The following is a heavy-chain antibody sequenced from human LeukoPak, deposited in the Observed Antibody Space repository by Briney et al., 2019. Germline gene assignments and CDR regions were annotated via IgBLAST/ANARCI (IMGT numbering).Heavy chain of an antibody. J-gene: IGHJ5*02. V-gene: IGHV4-39*01. Sequence: SETLSLIRTVSGGILSSNSYYSRWLRQPPGTGLEWLGCIYYSGSTSYNPSLKSRVSISVDTSTNQFSLKLTSVTAADTAVYYCAGHGTGTTWTWFDHWGQGTLVTVSS. D-gene: IGHD1-1*01. CDR2: IYYSGST. CDR3: AGHGTGTTWTWFDH. CDR1: GGILSSNSYY.